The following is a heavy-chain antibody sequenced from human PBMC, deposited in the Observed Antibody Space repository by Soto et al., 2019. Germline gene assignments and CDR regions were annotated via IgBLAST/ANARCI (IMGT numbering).Heavy chain of an antibody. V-gene: IGHV3-72*01. Sequence: EVRLVESGGGLVQPGGSLRLSCAASGFTFSDLYMDWVRQAPGKGLEWVGRSRSKGASYTTDYAASVRGRFTISRDDSNDSLYLQMNSLETEDTAVYYCARGGGWNGGGFDYWGQGTLVTVSS. CDR1: GFTFSDLY. D-gene: IGHD1-1*01. J-gene: IGHJ4*02. CDR3: ARGGGWNGGGFDY. CDR2: SRSKGASYTT.